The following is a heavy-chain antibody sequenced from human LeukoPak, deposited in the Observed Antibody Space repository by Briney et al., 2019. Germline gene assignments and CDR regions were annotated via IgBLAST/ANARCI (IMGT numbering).Heavy chain of an antibody. D-gene: IGHD2-2*01. Sequence: SETLSLTCAVYGGSFSGYYWSWIRQPPGKGLEWIGEINHSGSTNYNPSLKSRVTISVDTSKNQFSLKLSSVTAADTAMYYCARSLSSTSCYDYWGQGTLVTVSS. V-gene: IGHV4-34*01. J-gene: IGHJ4*02. CDR2: INHSGST. CDR3: ARSLSSTSCYDY. CDR1: GGSFSGYY.